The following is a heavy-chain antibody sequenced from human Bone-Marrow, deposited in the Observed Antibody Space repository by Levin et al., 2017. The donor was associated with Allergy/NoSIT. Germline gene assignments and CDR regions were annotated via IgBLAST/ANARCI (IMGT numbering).Heavy chain of an antibody. J-gene: IGHJ6*02. Sequence: GESLKISCAASGFTFSNSSMNWVRQAPGKGLEWVSYISYSSSSIFYADSVKGRFTISRDNAKNSLFLQMNSLRDEDTAVYYCARDCPHLSYSSTWYYYYGMDVWGQGTTVTVSS. D-gene: IGHD6-13*01. CDR2: ISYSSSSI. CDR1: GFTFSNSS. CDR3: ARDCPHLSYSSTWYYYYGMDV. V-gene: IGHV3-48*02.